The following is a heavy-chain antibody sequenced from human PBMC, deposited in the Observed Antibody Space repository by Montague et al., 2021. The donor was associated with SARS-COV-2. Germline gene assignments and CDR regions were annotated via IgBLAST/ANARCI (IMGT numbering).Heavy chain of an antibody. J-gene: IGHJ6*02. V-gene: IGHV4-59*01. CDR3: ARDRGLSGFYGYDPLYFYGMDV. CDR2: IYESGST. Sequence: SETLSLTCTVSGGPISDYYWSWIRQPPGKGLEWIGYIYESGSTKSNPSLTSRLIMSVDTSRNQFSLTLSSVTTADTAVYYCARDRGLSGFYGYDPLYFYGMDVWGQGTTVIVSS. D-gene: IGHD5-12*01. CDR1: GGPISDYY.